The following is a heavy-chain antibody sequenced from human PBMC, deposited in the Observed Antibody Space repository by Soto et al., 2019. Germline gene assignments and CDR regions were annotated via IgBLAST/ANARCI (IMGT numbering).Heavy chain of an antibody. CDR2: ISSSGSTI. CDR1: GFTFIDYY. J-gene: IGHJ4*02. V-gene: IGHV3-11*01. D-gene: IGHD3-9*01. CDR3: ARQYFDWLLWNY. Sequence: QVQLVESGGGLVKPGGSLGLSCAASGFTFIDYYRSWIRQAPGKGLEWVSYISSSGSTIYYADSVKGRFTISRDNAKNSLYLQMNSLRAEDTAVYYCARQYFDWLLWNYWGQGTLVTVSS.